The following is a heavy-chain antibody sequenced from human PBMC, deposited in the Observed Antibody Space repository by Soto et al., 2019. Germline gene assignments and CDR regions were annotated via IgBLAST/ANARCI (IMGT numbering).Heavy chain of an antibody. Sequence: PVGSLRLSCAASGFTFSNYALSWVRQAPGKGLEWVSAISGSGASTYYADSVKGRFTISRDNSKNTLYLQMNSLRAEDTAVYYCAKGTDGYYYYGMDVWGQGTSVTVSS. J-gene: IGHJ6*02. CDR2: ISGSGAST. CDR3: AKGTDGYYYYGMDV. V-gene: IGHV3-23*01. CDR1: GFTFSNYA.